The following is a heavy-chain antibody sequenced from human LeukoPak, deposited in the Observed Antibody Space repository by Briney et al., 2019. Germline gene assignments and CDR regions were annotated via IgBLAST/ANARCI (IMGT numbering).Heavy chain of an antibody. CDR3: GRDRHYYDSSFDP. D-gene: IGHD3-22*01. J-gene: IGHJ5*02. Sequence: SETLSLTCAVSGGSISTYYWSWIRQPPGKGLEWIGCVSYSGNTNYNPSLNSRVTISVDTSRNQFSLKLSSVTAADTAVYYCGRDRHYYDSSFDPWGQGTLVTVSS. CDR1: GGSISTYY. V-gene: IGHV4-59*12. CDR2: VSYSGNT.